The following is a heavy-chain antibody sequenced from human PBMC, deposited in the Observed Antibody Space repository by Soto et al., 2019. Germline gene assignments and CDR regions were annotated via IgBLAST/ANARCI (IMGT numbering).Heavy chain of an antibody. V-gene: IGHV3-30-3*01. CDR3: ARLSGGYDY. D-gene: IGHD1-26*01. CDR1: GFTFSSYA. CDR2: ISYDGSNK. Sequence: GGSLRLSCAASGFTFSSYAMHWVRQAPGKGLEWVAVISYDGSNKYYADSVKGRFTISRDNSKNTLYLQMNSLRAEDTAVYYCARLSGGYDYWGQGTLVTVSS. J-gene: IGHJ4*02.